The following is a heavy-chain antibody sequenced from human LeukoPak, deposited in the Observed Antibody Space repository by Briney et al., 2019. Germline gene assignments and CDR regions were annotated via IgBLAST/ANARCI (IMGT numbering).Heavy chain of an antibody. V-gene: IGHV1-2*02. CDR3: ARAVIRDGYNRN. D-gene: IGHD5-24*01. CDR1: GYTFTGYY. J-gene: IGHJ4*02. Sequence: ASVKVSCKASGYTFTGYYMHWVRQAPGQGLEWMGWINPNSGGTNYAQKFQGRVTMTRDTSISTAYMELSRLRSDDTAVYYCARAVIRDGYNRNWGQGTLVTVSS. CDR2: INPNSGGT.